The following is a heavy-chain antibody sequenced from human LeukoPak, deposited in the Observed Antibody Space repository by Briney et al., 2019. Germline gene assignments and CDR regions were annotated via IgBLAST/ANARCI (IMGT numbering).Heavy chain of an antibody. CDR2: INHSGST. J-gene: IGHJ3*02. CDR1: SGSFSGYY. Sequence: SETLSLTCGIYSGSFSGYYWSWIRQPPGKGLEWIGEINHSGSTNYNPSLKSRVIISVDKSKNQFSLKLSSVTAADAAFYYCASRIIMTVGNSAFDIWGQGTMVTVSS. D-gene: IGHD3-22*01. V-gene: IGHV4-34*01. CDR3: ASRIIMTVGNSAFDI.